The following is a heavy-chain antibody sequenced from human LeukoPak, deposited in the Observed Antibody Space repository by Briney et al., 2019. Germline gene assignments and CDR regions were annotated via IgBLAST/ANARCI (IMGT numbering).Heavy chain of an antibody. J-gene: IGHJ4*02. V-gene: IGHV1-18*01. CDR2: ISAYNGNT. CDR1: GYTFTSYG. Sequence: ASVKVSCKASGYTFTSYGISWVRQAPGQGLEWMGWISAYNGNTNYAQKLQGRVTMTTDTSTSTAYMELRSLRSDDTAVYYCARVAEGRIPKYYFDYWGQGTLVTVSS. CDR3: ARVAEGRIPKYYFDY. D-gene: IGHD2-15*01.